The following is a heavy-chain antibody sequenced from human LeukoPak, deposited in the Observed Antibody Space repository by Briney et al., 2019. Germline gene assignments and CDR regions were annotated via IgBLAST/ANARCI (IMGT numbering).Heavy chain of an antibody. J-gene: IGHJ1*01. V-gene: IGHV1-2*02. CDR1: GDTFTGYY. Sequence: GASVKVSCKDSGDTFTGYYMHWVRQAPGQGLEWMGWINPNSGGTNFAQKFQGRVTLTRDTSINTAYMELSSLRSDDTAVYYCASAKLDDCVGVCDSYTQHWGQGTLVTVSS. CDR3: ASAKLDDCVGVCDSYTQH. CDR2: INPNSGGT. D-gene: IGHD2-21*02.